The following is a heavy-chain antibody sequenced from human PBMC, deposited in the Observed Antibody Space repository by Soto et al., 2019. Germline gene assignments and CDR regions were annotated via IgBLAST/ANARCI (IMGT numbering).Heavy chain of an antibody. V-gene: IGHV5-51*01. CDR3: ARRTYCTNGVCYSGMDV. CDR2: IYPGDSDT. D-gene: IGHD2-8*01. CDR1: GYSFTSYW. Sequence: GESLKISCKGSGYSFTSYWIGWVRQMPGKGLEWMGIIYPGDSDTRYSPSFQGQVTISADKSISTAYLQWSSLKASDTAMYYCARRTYCTNGVCYSGMDVWGQGTTVTVSS. J-gene: IGHJ6*02.